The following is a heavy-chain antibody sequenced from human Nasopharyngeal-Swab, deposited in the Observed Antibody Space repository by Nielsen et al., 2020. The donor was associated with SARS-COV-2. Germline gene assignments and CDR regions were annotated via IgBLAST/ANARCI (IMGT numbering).Heavy chain of an antibody. D-gene: IGHD1-26*01. J-gene: IGHJ4*02. Sequence: ASVKVSCKVSGYTLTELSMHWVRQAPGKGLEWMGGFDPEDGETIYAQKFQGRVTITRDTSASTAYMELSSLRSEDTAVYYCARGGGSYSNPFDYWGQGTLVTVSS. V-gene: IGHV1-24*01. CDR1: GYTLTELS. CDR2: FDPEDGET. CDR3: ARGGGSYSNPFDY.